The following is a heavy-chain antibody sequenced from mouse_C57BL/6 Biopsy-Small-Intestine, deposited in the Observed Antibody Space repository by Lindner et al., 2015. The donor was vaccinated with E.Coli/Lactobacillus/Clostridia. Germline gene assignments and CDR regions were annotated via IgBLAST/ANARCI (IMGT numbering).Heavy chain of an antibody. J-gene: IGHJ2*01. CDR2: VTPNYGTT. V-gene: IGHV1-39*01. CDR3: ARHGNYFDY. CDR1: GYSFTDYN. D-gene: IGHD2-1*01. Sequence: QLQESGPELVKPGASVKIXCKASGYSFTDYNMNWVRQSNDKSLEWIGVVTPNYGTTTYNQNFKGKATLTVDQSSNTAYMQLISLTSEDSAVYYCARHGNYFDYWGQGTTLTVSS.